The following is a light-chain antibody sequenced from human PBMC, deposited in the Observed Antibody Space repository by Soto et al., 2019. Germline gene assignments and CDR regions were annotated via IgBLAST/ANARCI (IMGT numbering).Light chain of an antibody. J-gene: IGKJ1*01. V-gene: IGKV1-6*01. CDR1: QDIRRA. CDR3: LLDFSYFWA. Sequence: IHLTQSPSSLSASVGARVTIPSLASQDIRRALGWYQQKPGKVPKLLIYAASTLQSGVPSRFSGSRSGTDFTLTISSLQPEDFATYYCLLDFSYFWAFGQGTKVDI. CDR2: AAS.